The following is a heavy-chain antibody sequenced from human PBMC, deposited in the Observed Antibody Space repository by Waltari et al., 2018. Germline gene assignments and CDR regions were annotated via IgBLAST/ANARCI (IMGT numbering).Heavy chain of an antibody. Sequence: HVQLEQSGAEVKKPGSSVKVSCKASGGTFSTYTVTWVRQAPGQGLEWMGIIIPFLGISKYAQRLQARLTITVDQSTNTGYMELNNLRPEDTGVYYCARSGEMKGTVDYWGQGTLVTVSS. CDR2: IIPFLGIS. J-gene: IGHJ4*02. V-gene: IGHV1-69*02. CDR3: ARSGEMKGTVDY. CDR1: GGTFSTYT. D-gene: IGHD1-1*01.